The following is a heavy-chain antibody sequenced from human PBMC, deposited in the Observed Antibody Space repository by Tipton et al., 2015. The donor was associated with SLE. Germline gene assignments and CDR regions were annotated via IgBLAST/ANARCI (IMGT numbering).Heavy chain of an antibody. CDR2: ISYDGRNK. D-gene: IGHD6-13*01. CDR3: ARDEYSSSWKGTPFDY. CDR1: GFTFSSYA. Sequence: RSLRLSCAASGFTFSSYAMHWVRQAPGKGLEWVAVISYDGRNKFYADSVKGRFTISRDNSKNTMYLQMKSLRAEDTAVYYCARDEYSSSWKGTPFDYWGQGTLVTVSS. V-gene: IGHV3-30*04. J-gene: IGHJ4*02.